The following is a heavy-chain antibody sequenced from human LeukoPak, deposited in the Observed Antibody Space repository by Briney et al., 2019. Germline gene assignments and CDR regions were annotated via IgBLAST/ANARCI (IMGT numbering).Heavy chain of an antibody. J-gene: IGHJ4*02. CDR3: ARARGYSYGYPLDY. CDR1: GYSISSGYY. Sequence: SETLSVICTVSGYSISSGYYWGWIRQPPGKGLEWIGSIYHSGSTNYNPSLKSRVTISVDTSKNQFSLKLSSVTAADTAVYYCARARGYSYGYPLDYWGQGTLVTVSS. V-gene: IGHV4-38-2*02. CDR2: IYHSGST. D-gene: IGHD5-18*01.